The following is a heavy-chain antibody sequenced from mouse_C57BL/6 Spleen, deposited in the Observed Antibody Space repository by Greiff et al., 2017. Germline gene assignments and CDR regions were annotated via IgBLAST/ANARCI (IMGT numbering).Heavy chain of an antibody. D-gene: IGHD1-1*01. J-gene: IGHJ4*01. Sequence: VQLQQSGAELVRPGSSVKLSCKASGYTFTSYWMDWVKQRPGQGLEWIGNIYPSDSETHYNQKFKDKATLTVDKSSSTAYMQLSSLTSEDSAVYYCARAHYYYGRSGYAMDYWGQGTSVTVSS. CDR2: IYPSDSET. CDR1: GYTFTSYW. V-gene: IGHV1-61*01. CDR3: ARAHYYYGRSGYAMDY.